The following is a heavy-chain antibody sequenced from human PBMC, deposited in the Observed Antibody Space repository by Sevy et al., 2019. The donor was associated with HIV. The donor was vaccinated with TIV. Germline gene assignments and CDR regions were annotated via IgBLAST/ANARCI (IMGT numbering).Heavy chain of an antibody. J-gene: IGHJ4*02. Sequence: SETLSLTCAVSGGSISSGGYSWSWIRQPPGKGLEWIGYIYHSGSTYYNPSLKSRVTISVDRSKNQFSLKLSSVPAADTAGYYCAREGAAAGFDYWGQGTLVTVSS. CDR3: AREGAAAGFDY. V-gene: IGHV4-30-2*01. CDR1: GGSISSGGYS. CDR2: IYHSGST. D-gene: IGHD6-13*01.